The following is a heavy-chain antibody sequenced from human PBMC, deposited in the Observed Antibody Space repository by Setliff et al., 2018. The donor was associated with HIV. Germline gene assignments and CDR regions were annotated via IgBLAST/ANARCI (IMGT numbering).Heavy chain of an antibody. CDR2: INHSGRT. CDR3: ARESPSSSWFYFDF. CDR1: GGSFSGYY. V-gene: IGHV4-34*01. Sequence: PSETLSLTCAVYGGSFSGYYWTWIRQTPGKGLEWIGEINHSGRTNYNPSLKSRVTISADTSKNQFSLKLGSVTAADTAVYYCARESPSSSWFYFDFWGQGTLVTVSS. D-gene: IGHD6-13*01. J-gene: IGHJ4*02.